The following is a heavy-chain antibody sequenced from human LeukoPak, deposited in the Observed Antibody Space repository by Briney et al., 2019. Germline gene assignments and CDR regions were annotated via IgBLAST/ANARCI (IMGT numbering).Heavy chain of an antibody. CDR1: GFTFSDYS. V-gene: IGHV3-48*01. Sequence: GGSLRLSCAASGFTFSDYSMNWVRQATGKGLEWVSYISSIGATIYYADSVKGRFTISRDNAKNSLYLQMNSLRAEDTAVYYCARDFTLVTTLGVFDYWGQGTLVTVSS. CDR3: ARDFTLVTTLGVFDY. J-gene: IGHJ4*02. CDR2: ISSIGATI. D-gene: IGHD4-11*01.